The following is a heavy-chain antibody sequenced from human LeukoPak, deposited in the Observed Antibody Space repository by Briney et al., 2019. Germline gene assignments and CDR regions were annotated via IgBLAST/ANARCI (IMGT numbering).Heavy chain of an antibody. CDR3: TRQGSGWPLDF. D-gene: IGHD6-19*01. J-gene: IGHJ4*02. CDR1: GYSFTTYW. V-gene: IGHV5-10-1*01. CDR2: IDPSDSYT. Sequence: GESLKISCKGSGYSFTTYWITWVRQMPGKGLEWMGRIDPSDSYTNYSPSFQGHFTTSADKSISTAYLQWSSLKAPDTAMYYCTRQGSGWPLDFWGQGTLVTVSS.